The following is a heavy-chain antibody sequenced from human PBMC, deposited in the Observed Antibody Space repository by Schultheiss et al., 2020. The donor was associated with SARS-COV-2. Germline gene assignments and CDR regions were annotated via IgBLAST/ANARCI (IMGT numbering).Heavy chain of an antibody. CDR2: INTNTGNP. V-gene: IGHV7-4-1*02. CDR1: GGTFSSYA. CDR3: ARETLRYFDHRGGYGMDV. J-gene: IGHJ6*02. D-gene: IGHD3-9*01. Sequence: ASVKVSCKASGGTFSSYAISWVRQAPGQGLEWMGWINTNTGNPTYAQGFTGRFVLSLDTSVSTAYLQISSLKAEDTAVYYCARETLRYFDHRGGYGMDVWGQGTTVTVSS.